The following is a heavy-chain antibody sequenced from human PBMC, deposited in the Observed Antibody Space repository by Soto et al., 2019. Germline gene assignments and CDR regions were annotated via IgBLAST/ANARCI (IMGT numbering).Heavy chain of an antibody. Sequence: GASVKVSCKASGYTFTSYGISWVRLAPGQGLEWMGWISAYNGNTNYAQKLQGRVTMTTDTSTSTAYMELRSLRSDDTAVYYCARPGGYSGYDYDYYYGMDVWGQGTTVTVSS. CDR2: ISAYNGNT. J-gene: IGHJ6*02. V-gene: IGHV1-18*04. D-gene: IGHD5-12*01. CDR3: ARPGGYSGYDYDYYYGMDV. CDR1: GYTFTSYG.